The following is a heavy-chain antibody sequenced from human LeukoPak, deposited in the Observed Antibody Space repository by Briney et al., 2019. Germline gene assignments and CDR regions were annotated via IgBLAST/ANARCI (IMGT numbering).Heavy chain of an antibody. CDR1: GFTFSTYS. CDR3: ARELGYGDYFDY. Sequence: PGGSLRLSCVVSGFTFSTYSMNWVRQAPGKGLEWVSSISSNNNYIYYADSVKGRFTISRDNAKNSLYLQMNSLRAEDTAVYYCARELGYGDYFDYWGQGTLVTVSS. CDR2: ISSNNNYI. J-gene: IGHJ4*02. V-gene: IGHV3-21*01. D-gene: IGHD4-17*01.